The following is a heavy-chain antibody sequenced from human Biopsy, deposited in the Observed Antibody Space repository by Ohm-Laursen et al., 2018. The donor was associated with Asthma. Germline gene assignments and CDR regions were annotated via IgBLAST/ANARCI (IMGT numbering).Heavy chain of an antibody. CDR2: ISWNSVTV. J-gene: IGHJ5*02. Sequence: SLRLSCTASGFAFDDSAMHWVRQAPGRGLEWVAGISWNSVTVDYAASVKGRFTISRDNAKNSLDLEMNSLRSEDTALYYCAKDTLSSSWKWSDPWGQGTMVNVST. CDR3: AKDTLSSSWKWSDP. CDR1: GFAFDDSA. V-gene: IGHV3-9*01. D-gene: IGHD2-2*01.